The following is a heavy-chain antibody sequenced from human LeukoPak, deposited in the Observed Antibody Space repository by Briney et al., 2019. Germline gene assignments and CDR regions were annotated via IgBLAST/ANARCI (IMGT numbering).Heavy chain of an antibody. Sequence: PGGSLRLSCAASGFTFSSYWMSWVRQAPGKGLEWVANIKQDGSEKYYVDSVKGRFTISRDNAKNSLYLEMNSLRVEDTAVYYCARDKIVGATNFDYWRQGTLVTVSS. CDR2: IKQDGSEK. D-gene: IGHD1-26*01. CDR3: ARDKIVGATNFDY. J-gene: IGHJ4*02. CDR1: GFTFSSYW. V-gene: IGHV3-7*01.